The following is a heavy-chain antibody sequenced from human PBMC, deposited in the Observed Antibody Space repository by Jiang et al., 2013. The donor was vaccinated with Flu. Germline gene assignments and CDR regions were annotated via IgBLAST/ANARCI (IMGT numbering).Heavy chain of an antibody. CDR1: GGSISSGAYY. J-gene: IGHJ4*02. CDR2: IYYSGST. D-gene: IGHD5-12*01. CDR3: ARDANTGYEFDY. Sequence: PGLVKPSETLSLTCTVSGGSISSGAYYWGWIRQPPGKGLEWIGNIYYSGSTDYNPSLKSRVTISIDTSKNQFSLKLSSVTAADTAVYYCARDANTGYEFDYWGQGTLVTVSS. V-gene: IGHV4-39*07.